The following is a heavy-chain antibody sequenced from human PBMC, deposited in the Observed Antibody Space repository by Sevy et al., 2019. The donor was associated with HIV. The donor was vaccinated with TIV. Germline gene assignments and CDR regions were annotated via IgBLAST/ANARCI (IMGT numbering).Heavy chain of an antibody. CDR1: GFTVGDYA. Sequence: GGSLRLSCTASGFTVGDYAMSWVRQAPGKGLEWVGFIRSKAYGGTTEYAASVKGRFTISRDDSKSIAYLQMNSLKTEDTAVYYCSREVVPAALNWFDPWGQGTLVTVSS. V-gene: IGHV3-49*04. J-gene: IGHJ5*02. D-gene: IGHD2-2*01. CDR2: IRSKAYGGTT. CDR3: SREVVPAALNWFDP.